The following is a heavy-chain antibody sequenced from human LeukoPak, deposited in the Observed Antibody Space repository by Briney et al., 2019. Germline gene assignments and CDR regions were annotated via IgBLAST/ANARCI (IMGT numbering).Heavy chain of an antibody. D-gene: IGHD3-22*01. J-gene: IGHJ3*02. V-gene: IGHV4-59*08. Sequence: KPSETLSLTCTVSGGSISSYYWSWIRQPPGKGLEWIGYIYYSGSTNYNPSLKSRVTISVDTSKNQFSLKLSSVTAADTAVYYCARRPSSGYLDAFDIRGQGTMVTVSS. CDR2: IYYSGST. CDR3: ARRPSSGYLDAFDI. CDR1: GGSISSYY.